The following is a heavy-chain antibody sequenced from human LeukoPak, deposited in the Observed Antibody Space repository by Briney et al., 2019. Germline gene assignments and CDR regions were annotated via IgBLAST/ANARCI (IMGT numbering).Heavy chain of an antibody. CDR2: FDPEDGET. D-gene: IGHD4-17*01. J-gene: IGHJ4*02. CDR3: ATALGIYVRSSFDY. V-gene: IGHV1-24*01. Sequence: GASVKVSCKVSGYTLTELSMHWVRQAPGKGLEWMGGFDPEDGETIYAQKFQGRVTMTEDTSTDTAYMELSSLRSEDTAVYYCATALGIYVRSSFDYWGQGTLVTVSS. CDR1: GYTLTELS.